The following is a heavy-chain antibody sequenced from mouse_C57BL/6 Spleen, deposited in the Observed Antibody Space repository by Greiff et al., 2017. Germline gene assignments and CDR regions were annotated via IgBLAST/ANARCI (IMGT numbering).Heavy chain of an antibody. Sequence: QVQLQQPGAELVRPGSSVKLSCKASGYTFTSYWMHWVKQRPIQGLEWIGNIDPSDSETHYNQKFKDKATLTVDKSSSTAYMQLSSLTSEDSAVYYCARSYYNNYPDYWGQGTTLTVSS. CDR3: ARSYYNNYPDY. D-gene: IGHD2-12*01. CDR1: GYTFTSYW. CDR2: IDPSDSET. J-gene: IGHJ2*01. V-gene: IGHV1-52*01.